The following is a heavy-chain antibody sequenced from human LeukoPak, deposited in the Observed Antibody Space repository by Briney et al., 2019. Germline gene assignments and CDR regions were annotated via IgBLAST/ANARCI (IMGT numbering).Heavy chain of an antibody. CDR2: INWNGGST. CDR3: ARAQNVRDPAWGFVELFQKGDAFDI. V-gene: IGHV3-20*04. CDR1: GFTFDDYG. J-gene: IGHJ3*02. D-gene: IGHD3-10*01. Sequence: PGGSLRLSCAASGFTFDDYGMSWVRQAPGKGLEWASGINWNGGSTGYADSVKGRFTISRDNAKNSLYLQMNSLRAEDTALYYCARAQNVRDPAWGFVELFQKGDAFDIWGLGTMVTVSS.